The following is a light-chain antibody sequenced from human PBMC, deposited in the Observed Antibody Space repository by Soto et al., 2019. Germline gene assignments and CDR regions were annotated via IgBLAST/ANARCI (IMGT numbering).Light chain of an antibody. J-gene: IGKJ3*01. CDR1: QSVNSN. Sequence: EIMMTQSPVTLSVSPGERATPSCRASQSVNSNLAWYQQKPGQAPRLLIYGASTRATGIPASFIGNGSGTEFTPTASSLQPEDFAVYYCQQYNNWPFTFGPGTKVDIK. CDR2: GAS. CDR3: QQYNNWPFT. V-gene: IGKV3-15*01.